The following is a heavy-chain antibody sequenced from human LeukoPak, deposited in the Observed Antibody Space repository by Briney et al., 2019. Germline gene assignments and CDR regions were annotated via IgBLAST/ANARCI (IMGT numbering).Heavy chain of an antibody. CDR3: ARDYYYGSGNYYDGGYFGY. D-gene: IGHD3-10*01. J-gene: IGHJ4*02. CDR1: GFTFSSYW. Sequence: SGGSLRLSCAASGFTFSSYWMSWVRQAPGKGLEWVANIKQDGSEKYYVDPVKGRFTISRDNAKNSLYLQMNSLRVEDTAVYYCARDYYYGSGNYYDGGYFGYWGQRTLVTVSS. V-gene: IGHV3-7*03. CDR2: IKQDGSEK.